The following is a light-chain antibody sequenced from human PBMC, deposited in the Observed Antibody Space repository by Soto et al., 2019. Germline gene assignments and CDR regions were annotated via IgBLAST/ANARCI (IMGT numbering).Light chain of an antibody. CDR1: SSDVDTYNS. J-gene: IGLJ1*01. CDR3: SSYAGTHIV. Sequence: QSVLAQPPSASGSPGQSVTISCTGTSSDVDTYNSVSWYQQHPGKAPKLMMYEVTKRPAGVPDRFSGSKSGNTASLTVSGLQAEDEADYYCSSYAGTHIVFGIGTKVTVL. CDR2: EVT. V-gene: IGLV2-8*01.